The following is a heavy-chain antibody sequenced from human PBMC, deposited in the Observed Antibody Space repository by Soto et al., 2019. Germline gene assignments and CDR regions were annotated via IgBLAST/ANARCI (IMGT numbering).Heavy chain of an antibody. D-gene: IGHD5-12*01. CDR2: IIPIFGTA. CDR3: ARFSGYEPDYYYYGMDV. Sequence: SVKVSCKASGGTFSSYAISWVRQAPGQGLEWMGGIIPIFGTANYAQKFQGRVTTTADESTSTAYMELSSLRSEDTAVYYCARFSGYEPDYYYYGMDVWGQGTTVTVSS. CDR1: GGTFSSYA. J-gene: IGHJ6*02. V-gene: IGHV1-69*13.